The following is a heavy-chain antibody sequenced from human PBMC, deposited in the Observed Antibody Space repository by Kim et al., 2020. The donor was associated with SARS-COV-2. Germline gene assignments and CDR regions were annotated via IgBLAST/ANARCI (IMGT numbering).Heavy chain of an antibody. V-gene: IGHV7-4-1*02. Sequence: ASVKVSCKASGYTFTSYAMNWVRQAPGQGLEWMGWINTNTGNPTYAQGFTGRFVFSLDTSVSTAYLQISSLKAEDTAVYYCARVWAGTMVGNYYYYGMDVWGQGTTVTVSS. CDR1: GYTFTSYA. J-gene: IGHJ6*02. CDR3: ARVWAGTMVGNYYYYGMDV. D-gene: IGHD3-10*01. CDR2: INTNTGNP.